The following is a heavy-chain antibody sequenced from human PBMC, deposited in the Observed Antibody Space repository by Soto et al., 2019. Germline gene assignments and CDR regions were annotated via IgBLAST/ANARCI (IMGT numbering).Heavy chain of an antibody. J-gene: IGHJ4*02. CDR3: AAQYSGFWNAYHGFDY. D-gene: IGHD3-3*01. CDR1: GHTFTTYY. V-gene: IGHV1-46*01. Sequence: QVHLVQSGAEVKQPGASVKVSCKTSGHTFTTYYIHWVRQAPGQGLEWMGIINPDGGTTTYAQRFQGRLTMTRDTSTSTVYLDLSSLRAEDTSVYYCAAQYSGFWNAYHGFDYWGQGTMVTVSS. CDR2: INPDGGTT.